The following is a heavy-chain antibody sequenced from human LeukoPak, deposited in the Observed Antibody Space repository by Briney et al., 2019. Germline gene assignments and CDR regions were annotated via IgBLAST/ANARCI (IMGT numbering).Heavy chain of an antibody. CDR2: IHYSGST. J-gene: IGHJ3*02. D-gene: IGHD2-2*01. CDR1: GGSISSGGYS. V-gene: IGHV4-30-2*05. CDR3: ARDVLGVVDAFDI. Sequence: PSETLSLTCAVSGGSISSGGYSWSWIRQPPGKGLEWTGYIHYSGSTYYNPSLKSRITISADTSKNQFSLKLSSVTAADTAVYYCARDVLGVVDAFDIWGQGTMVTVSS.